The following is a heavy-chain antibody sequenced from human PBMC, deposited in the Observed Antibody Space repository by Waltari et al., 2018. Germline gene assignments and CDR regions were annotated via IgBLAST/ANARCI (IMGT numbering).Heavy chain of an antibody. Sequence: EVQLLESGGGLVQPGGSLRLSCAASGFTFSSYAMSWVRQAPGMGLELVSVIYGGGSTYYADAVKGRCTISRDNSKNTLYLQMNSLRAEDTAVYYCAKDDTMVRGVIWGQGTLVTVSS. D-gene: IGHD3-10*01. CDR2: IYGGGST. CDR1: GFTFSSYA. J-gene: IGHJ4*02. CDR3: AKDDTMVRGVI. V-gene: IGHV3-23*03.